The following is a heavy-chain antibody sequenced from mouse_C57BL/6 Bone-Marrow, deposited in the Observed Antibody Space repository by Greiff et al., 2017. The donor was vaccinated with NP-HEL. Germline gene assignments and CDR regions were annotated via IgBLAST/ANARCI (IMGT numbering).Heavy chain of an antibody. Sequence: EVQLQQSGPELVKPGASVKISCKASGYTFTDYYMNWVKQSHGKSLEWIGDINPNNGGTSYNQKFKGKATLTVDKSSSTAYMELRSLTSEDSAVYYCARKHYGSFYYFDYWGQGTTLTVSS. CDR2: INPNNGGT. V-gene: IGHV1-26*01. CDR1: GYTFTDYY. J-gene: IGHJ2*01. CDR3: ARKHYGSFYYFDY. D-gene: IGHD1-1*01.